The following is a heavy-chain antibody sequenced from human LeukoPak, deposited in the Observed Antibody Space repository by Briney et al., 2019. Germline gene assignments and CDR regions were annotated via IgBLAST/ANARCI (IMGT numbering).Heavy chain of an antibody. CDR3: ASLVYYDSSGYYPLVP. V-gene: IGHV1-2*02. Sequence: GASAKVSCKASGYTFTGYYMHWVRQAPGQGLEWMGWINPNSGGTNYAQKFQGRVTMTRDTSISTAYMELSRLRSDDTAVYYCASLVYYDSSGYYPLVPWGQGTLVTVSS. J-gene: IGHJ5*02. CDR2: INPNSGGT. D-gene: IGHD3-22*01. CDR1: GYTFTGYY.